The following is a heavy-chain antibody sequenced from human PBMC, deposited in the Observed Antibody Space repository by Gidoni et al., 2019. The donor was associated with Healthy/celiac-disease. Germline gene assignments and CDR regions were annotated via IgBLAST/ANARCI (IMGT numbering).Heavy chain of an antibody. CDR1: GFTFSSYG. CDR2: IWYYGSNK. CDR3: ARDMGYCSGGSCYYYGMDV. V-gene: IGHV3-33*01. Sequence: QVQLVESGGGVVQPGRSLRLSCAASGFTFSSYGMHWVRQAPGKGLEWVAVIWYYGSNKYYADSVKGRFTISRDNSKNTLYLQMNSLRAEDTAVYYCARDMGYCSGGSCYYYGMDVWGQGTTVTVSS. J-gene: IGHJ6*02. D-gene: IGHD2-15*01.